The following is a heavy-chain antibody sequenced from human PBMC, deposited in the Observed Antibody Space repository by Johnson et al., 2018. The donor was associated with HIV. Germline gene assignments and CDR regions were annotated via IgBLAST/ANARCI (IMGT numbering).Heavy chain of an antibody. Sequence: VQLVESGGGLVQPGGSLRLSCAASGFTFSSYAMSWVRQAPGKGLEWVGRISSKTDGGTTDYSAAVKGRFSISRDDSKNTLYLQMNSLRAEDTAVYYCAKGGVPYCGGDCYDAFDIWGQGTMVTVSS. CDR1: GFTFSSYA. J-gene: IGHJ3*02. CDR3: AKGGVPYCGGDCYDAFDI. V-gene: IGHV3-15*01. CDR2: ISSKTDGGTT. D-gene: IGHD2-21*01.